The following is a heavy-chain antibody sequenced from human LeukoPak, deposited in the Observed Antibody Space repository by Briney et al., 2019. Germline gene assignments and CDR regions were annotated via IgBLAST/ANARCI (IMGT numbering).Heavy chain of an antibody. CDR1: GGSFSGYY. D-gene: IGHD3-10*01. J-gene: IGHJ6*02. CDR2: INHSGST. V-gene: IGHV4-34*01. Sequence: SETLSLTCAVYGGSFSGYYWSWVRQPPGKGLEWIGEINHSGSTNYNPSLKSRVTISVDTSKNQFSLKLSSVTAADTAVYYCASGSGSPRHYYYYGMDVWGQGTTVTVSS. CDR3: ASGSGSPRHYYYYGMDV.